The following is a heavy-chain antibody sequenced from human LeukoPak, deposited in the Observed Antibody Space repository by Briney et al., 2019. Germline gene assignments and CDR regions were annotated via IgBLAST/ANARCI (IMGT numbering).Heavy chain of an antibody. CDR2: INHSGST. CDR3: ARGPGGDYGGKGSYYYYYGMDV. V-gene: IGHV4-34*01. J-gene: IGHJ6*02. CDR1: GGSFSGYY. D-gene: IGHD4-23*01. Sequence: SETLSLTCAVYGGSFSGYYWSWIRQPPGKGLEWIGEINHSGSTNYNPSLKSRVTISVDTSKNQFSLKLSSVTAADTAVYYCARGPGGDYGGKGSYYYYYGMDVWGQGTTVTVSS.